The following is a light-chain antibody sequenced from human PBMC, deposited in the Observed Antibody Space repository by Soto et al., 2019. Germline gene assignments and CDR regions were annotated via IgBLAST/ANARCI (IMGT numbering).Light chain of an antibody. CDR1: SSDVGGYNY. CDR2: DVS. V-gene: IGLV2-14*01. Sequence: QSALTQPASVSGSPGQSITISCTGTSSDVGGYNYVSWYQQHPGKAPKLVIYDVSNRPSGVSNRFSGSKSGNTASLTISGLQAEDEADYYCSSYTSSSTLEVVFGGGTQLTV. CDR3: SSYTSSSTLEVV. J-gene: IGLJ2*01.